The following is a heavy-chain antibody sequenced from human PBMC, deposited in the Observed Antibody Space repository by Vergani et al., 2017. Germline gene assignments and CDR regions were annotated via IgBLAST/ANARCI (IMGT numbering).Heavy chain of an antibody. D-gene: IGHD3-3*01. Sequence: EVQLLESGGGLVQPGGSLRLSCAASGFTFSSYAMSWVRPAPGKGLEGVAAISGSGGSTYYAASVKGRFTISRDNSKNTLYLQMNGLRAADTDVYYCAKVGFFEWLNFDYWGQGTLVTVSS. CDR1: GFTFSSYA. J-gene: IGHJ4*02. CDR3: AKVGFFEWLNFDY. CDR2: ISGSGGST. V-gene: IGHV3-23*01.